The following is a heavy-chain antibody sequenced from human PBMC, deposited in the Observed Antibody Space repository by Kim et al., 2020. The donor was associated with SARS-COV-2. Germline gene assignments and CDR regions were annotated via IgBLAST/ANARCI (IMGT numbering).Heavy chain of an antibody. CDR2: IYYSGST. D-gene: IGHD6-19*01. V-gene: IGHV4-39*01. Sequence: SETLSLTCTVSGGSISSSSYYWGWIRQPPGKGLEWIGSIYYSGSTYYNPSLKSRVTISVDTSKNQFSLKLSSVTAADTAVYYCASHEGRSGWYLFDYWGQGTLLTVSS. CDR1: GGSISSSSYY. J-gene: IGHJ4*02. CDR3: ASHEGRSGWYLFDY.